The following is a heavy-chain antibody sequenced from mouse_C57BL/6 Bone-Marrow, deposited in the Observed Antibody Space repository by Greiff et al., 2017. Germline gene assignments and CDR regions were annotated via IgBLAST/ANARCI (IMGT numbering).Heavy chain of an antibody. CDR1: GYTFTSYW. D-gene: IGHD2-5*01. J-gene: IGHJ3*01. Sequence: VQLQQPGAELVKPGASVKMSCKASGYTFTSYWITWVKQRPGQGLEWIGHIYPGSGGTNYNEKFKSKATLTVATSSSTAYMQLSSLTSEDSAVYYCARRAYYRNFLGFAYWGQGTLVTVSA. V-gene: IGHV1-55*01. CDR2: IYPGSGGT. CDR3: ARRAYYRNFLGFAY.